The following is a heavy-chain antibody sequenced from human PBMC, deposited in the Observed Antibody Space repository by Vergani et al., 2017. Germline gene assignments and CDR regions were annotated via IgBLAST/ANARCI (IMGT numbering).Heavy chain of an antibody. J-gene: IGHJ5*02. CDR3: AREGGTYDFWSGYRYNWFDP. V-gene: IGHV1-46*01. CDR1: GYTFTSYY. CDR2: INPSGGST. Sequence: QVQLVQSGAEVKKPGASVKVSCKASGYTFTSYYMHWVRQAPGQGLEWMGIINPSGGSTSYAQKFQGRVTMTRDTSTSTVYMELSSLRSEDTAVYYCAREGGTYDFWSGYRYNWFDPWGQGTLVTVSS. D-gene: IGHD3-3*01.